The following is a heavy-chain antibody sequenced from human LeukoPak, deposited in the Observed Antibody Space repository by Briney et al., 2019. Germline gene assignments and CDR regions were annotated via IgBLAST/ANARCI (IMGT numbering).Heavy chain of an antibody. CDR3: ARDSGSSWYFDL. V-gene: IGHV4-61*02. Sequence: SQTLSLTCTVSGGSISSGSYYWRWLRQPAGKGLEWIGRIYTSGGTNYNPSLKSRVTISVNTSKNQFSLKLISVTAADTAVYYCARDSGSSWYFDLWGRGTLVTVSS. CDR2: IYTSGGT. CDR1: GGSISSGSYY. D-gene: IGHD2-15*01. J-gene: IGHJ2*01.